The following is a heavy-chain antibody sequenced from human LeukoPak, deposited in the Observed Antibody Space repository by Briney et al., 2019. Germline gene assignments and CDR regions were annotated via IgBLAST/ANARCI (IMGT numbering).Heavy chain of an antibody. CDR1: GGSISSSNW. Sequence: SETLSLTCAVSGGSISSSNWWSWVRQPPGKGLEWIGEIYHSGSTNYNPSLKSRVTISVDKPKNQFSLKLSSVTAADTAIYYCATDTVTTHAEYFQHWGQGTLVIVSS. J-gene: IGHJ1*01. V-gene: IGHV4-4*02. CDR2: IYHSGST. CDR3: ATDTVTTHAEYFQH. D-gene: IGHD4-17*01.